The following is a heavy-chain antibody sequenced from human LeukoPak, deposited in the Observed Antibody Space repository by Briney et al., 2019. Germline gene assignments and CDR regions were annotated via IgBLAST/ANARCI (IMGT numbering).Heavy chain of an antibody. Sequence: PGGSQRLSCAASGFTFSSYAMSWVRQAPGKGLEWVAVISYDGSNKYYADSVKGRFTISRDNSKNTLYLQMNSLRAEDTAVYYCAKDNEHYCSSTSCYMDVWGKGTTVTISS. V-gene: IGHV3-30*18. CDR3: AKDNEHYCSSTSCYMDV. D-gene: IGHD2-2*01. CDR1: GFTFSSYA. J-gene: IGHJ6*03. CDR2: ISYDGSNK.